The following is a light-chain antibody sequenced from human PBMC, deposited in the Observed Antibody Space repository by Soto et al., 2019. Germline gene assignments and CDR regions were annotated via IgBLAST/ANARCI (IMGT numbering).Light chain of an antibody. CDR3: QQYNDWPLLT. CDR1: QSINSN. Sequence: EIVMTQSPATLSVSPGERATLSCRASQSINSNLAWYQQKPGQAPRLLIYGASTRATGIPARFSGGGSGTEFTLTISSLQSEDFAVYYCQQYNDWPLLTFGGGTKVEIK. J-gene: IGKJ4*01. V-gene: IGKV3-15*01. CDR2: GAS.